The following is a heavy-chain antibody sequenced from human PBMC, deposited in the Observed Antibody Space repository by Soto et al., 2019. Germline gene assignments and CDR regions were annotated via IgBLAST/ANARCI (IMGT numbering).Heavy chain of an antibody. D-gene: IGHD6-19*01. CDR1: GFTFTTYA. CDR3: ARYSGWYSYNWFVP. CDR2: INPSGRTI. Sequence: PGGSLRLSCAASGFTFTTYAMSWVRQAPGKGLEWVSVINPSGRTISYADSVKGRFTISRDNAETSVYLQMSSLRGEDTAMYYCARYSGWYSYNWFVPWGQGTLVTVSS. J-gene: IGHJ5*02. V-gene: IGHV3-48*03.